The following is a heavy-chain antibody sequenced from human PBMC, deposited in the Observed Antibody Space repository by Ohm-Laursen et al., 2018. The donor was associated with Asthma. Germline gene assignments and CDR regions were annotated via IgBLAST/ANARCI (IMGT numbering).Heavy chain of an antibody. J-gene: IGHJ4*02. Sequence: SLRLSCAASGFNFGDYAMNWVRQAPGKGLEWVSSISSSSSYIYCADSVKGRFTISRDNSKNTLYLQMNSLRAEDTAVYYCAKYADDSSGYPIDYWGQGTLVTVSS. V-gene: IGHV3-21*04. D-gene: IGHD3-22*01. CDR3: AKYADDSSGYPIDY. CDR2: ISSSSSYI. CDR1: GFNFGDYA.